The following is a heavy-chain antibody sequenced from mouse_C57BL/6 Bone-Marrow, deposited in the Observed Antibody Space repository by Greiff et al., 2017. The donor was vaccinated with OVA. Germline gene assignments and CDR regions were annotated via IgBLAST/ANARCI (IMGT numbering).Heavy chain of an antibody. V-gene: IGHV5-12*01. Sequence: LVESGGGLVQPGGSLKLSCAASGFTFSDYYMYWVRQTPEKRLEWVAYISNGGGSTYYPDTVKGRFTISRDNAKNTLYLQMSRLKSEDTAMYYCARQEDYAMDYWGQGTSVTVSS. CDR2: ISNGGGST. J-gene: IGHJ4*01. CDR3: ARQEDYAMDY. CDR1: GFTFSDYY.